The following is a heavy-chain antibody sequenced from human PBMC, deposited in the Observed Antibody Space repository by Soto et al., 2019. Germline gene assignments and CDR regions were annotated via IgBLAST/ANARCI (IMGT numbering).Heavy chain of an antibody. Sequence: GGSRRLSWAASGFTFSSYVMHWVRQAPGKGLEWVAVISYDGSNKYYADSVKGRFTISRDNSKNTLYLQMNSLRAEDTAVYYCAKVTGYGDYVQYLFDYWGQGTLVTVSS. CDR1: GFTFSSYV. J-gene: IGHJ4*02. V-gene: IGHV3-30*18. CDR3: AKVTGYGDYVQYLFDY. CDR2: ISYDGSNK. D-gene: IGHD4-17*01.